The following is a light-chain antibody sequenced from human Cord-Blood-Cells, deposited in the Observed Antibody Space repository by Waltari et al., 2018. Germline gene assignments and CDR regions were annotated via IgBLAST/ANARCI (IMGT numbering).Light chain of an antibody. CDR2: QDS. CDR1: KLGAKY. CDR3: QAWDSSTAV. J-gene: IGLJ2*01. V-gene: IGLV3-1*01. Sequence: SYELTQPPSVSVSPGQTASITCSGDKLGAKYACWYQKKPGQSPVLVIYQDSKRPSGIPERFSGSNSGNTATLTISGTQAMDEADYYCQAWDSSTAVFGGGTKLTAL.